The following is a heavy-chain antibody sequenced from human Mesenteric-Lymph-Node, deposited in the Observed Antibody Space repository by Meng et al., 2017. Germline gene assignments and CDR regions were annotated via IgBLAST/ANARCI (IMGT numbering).Heavy chain of an antibody. CDR2: TYYSGNT. V-gene: IGHV4-30-2*03. CDR1: GGSISSGGFS. Sequence: PQLQESGSGLVKPSLTLSLTCAVSGGSISSGGFSWRWVRQPSGKGLEWIATTYYSGNTFYNVSLKSRVTISLDTSKNQFSLRLSAVTAADTAVYFCARAGRCCSGYAFDYWGQGTLVTVSS. D-gene: IGHD5-12*01. J-gene: IGHJ4*02. CDR3: ARAGRCCSGYAFDY.